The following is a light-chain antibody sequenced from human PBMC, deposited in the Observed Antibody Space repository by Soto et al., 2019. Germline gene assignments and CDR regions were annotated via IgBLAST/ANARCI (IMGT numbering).Light chain of an antibody. CDR1: SSDIGRHDY. J-gene: IGLJ2*01. Sequence: QSALTQPASVSGPPGQSITISCTGSSSDIGRHDYVSWYQHHPGKVPKVIIYEVIHRPSGVSNRFSGSKSGNTASLTISGLQAEDETDYYCSSYTSSTTLVVFGGGTKLTVL. V-gene: IGLV2-14*01. CDR2: EVI. CDR3: SSYTSSTTLVV.